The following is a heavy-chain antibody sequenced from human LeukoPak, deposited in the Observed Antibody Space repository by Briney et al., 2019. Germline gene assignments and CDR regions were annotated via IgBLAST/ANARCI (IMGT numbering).Heavy chain of an antibody. CDR3: ARRFDL. CDR2: ISSSGTTI. Sequence: GGSLRLSCAVSGFTLSSYEMNWVRQAPGKGPEWVSYISSSGTTIHYADSVKGRFTISRDNAKNSLTLQMNSLRGEDTAVYFCARRFDLWGQGTVVTVSS. J-gene: IGHJ3*01. V-gene: IGHV3-48*03. CDR1: GFTLSSYE.